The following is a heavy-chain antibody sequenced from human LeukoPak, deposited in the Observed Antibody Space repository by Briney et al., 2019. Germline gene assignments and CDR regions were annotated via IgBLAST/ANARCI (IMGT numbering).Heavy chain of an antibody. Sequence: GGSLRLSCVASGFTFSNYAMIWVRQAPGKGPQWVSVISAGGVSLFSGSGSAAYYADSVKGRFTISRDNSKNTLYLQMNSLRAEDTAVYYCARVSKSRLWRSYYYFDYWGQGTLVTVSS. D-gene: IGHD1-26*01. V-gene: IGHV3-23*01. CDR2: ISAGGVSLFSGSGSAA. CDR3: ARVSKSRLWRSYYYFDY. J-gene: IGHJ4*02. CDR1: GFTFSNYA.